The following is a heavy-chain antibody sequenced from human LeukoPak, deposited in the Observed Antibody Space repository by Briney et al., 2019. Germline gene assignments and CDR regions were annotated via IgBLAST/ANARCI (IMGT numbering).Heavy chain of an antibody. CDR1: GFTFSDYY. CDR2: ISSSSGYT. Sequence: GGSLRLSCAASGFTFSDYYMSWIRRAPGKGLEWVSYISSSSGYTDYADSVKGRITISRDNAKNSLYLQMNSLRAEDTAVYYCARYGGNGVDYWGQGTLVTVSS. D-gene: IGHD4-23*01. CDR3: ARYGGNGVDY. J-gene: IGHJ4*02. V-gene: IGHV3-11*03.